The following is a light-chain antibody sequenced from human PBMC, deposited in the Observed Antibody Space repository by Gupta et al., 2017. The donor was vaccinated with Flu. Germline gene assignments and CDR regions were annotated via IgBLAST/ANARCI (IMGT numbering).Light chain of an antibody. CDR3: QSYDSSMSVLYV. CDR1: SSNIGAGYD. V-gene: IGLV1-40*01. Sequence: QSVLTQPPSASGAPGQRVTITCTGSSSNIGAGYDVHWYQQLPGTAPKLLIYGNSKRPSGVPDRCSGSKSGTSASLAITXLXAEDEAXYYCQSYDSSMSVLYVFGTGTKVTVL. CDR2: GNS. J-gene: IGLJ1*01.